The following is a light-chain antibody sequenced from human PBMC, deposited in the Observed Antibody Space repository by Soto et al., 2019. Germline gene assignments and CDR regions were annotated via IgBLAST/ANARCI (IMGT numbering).Light chain of an antibody. CDR1: QSVSSSY. Sequence: EIVLTQSPGTLSLSPGERATLSCRASQSVSSSYLAWYQQKPGQAPRLLIYGASSRATGIPDRFSGSGSGTDSTLTISRLEPEDFAVYYCQQYENLPTFGQGTRLEIK. J-gene: IGKJ5*01. CDR3: QQYENLPT. V-gene: IGKV3-20*01. CDR2: GAS.